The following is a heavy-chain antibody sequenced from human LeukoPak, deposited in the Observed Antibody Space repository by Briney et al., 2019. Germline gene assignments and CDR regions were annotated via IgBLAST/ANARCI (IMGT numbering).Heavy chain of an antibody. CDR3: ARATTYDILTGYFDY. Sequence: GGSLRLSCAASGFTFSSYTMNWVRQAPGKGLEWVSSISSSSSYIYYAESVKGRFTMSRDNAKNTLYLQMNSLRAEDTAVYYCARATTYDILTGYFDYWGQGTLVTVSS. D-gene: IGHD3-9*01. V-gene: IGHV3-21*01. CDR1: GFTFSSYT. J-gene: IGHJ4*02. CDR2: ISSSSSYI.